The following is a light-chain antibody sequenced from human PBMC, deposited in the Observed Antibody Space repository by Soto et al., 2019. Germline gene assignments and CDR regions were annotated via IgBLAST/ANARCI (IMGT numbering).Light chain of an antibody. V-gene: IGKV1-5*03. CDR1: QSISTW. CDR2: KAS. Sequence: DIQMTQSPSTLSASVGDRVTITCRAIQSISTWLAWYQQKPGKAPKLLIYKASSLRNGVPSRFSGSGSVTEFTLTIYSLQPDDFASYYCQQYNGYPHTFGQGTKLEIK. CDR3: QQYNGYPHT. J-gene: IGKJ2*01.